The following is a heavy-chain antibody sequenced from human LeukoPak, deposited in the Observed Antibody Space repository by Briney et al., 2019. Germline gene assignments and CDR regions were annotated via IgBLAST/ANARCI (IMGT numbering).Heavy chain of an antibody. CDR2: IIPIFGTA. CDR3: ARDGRYYGSGSYTDI. J-gene: IGHJ3*02. Sequence: SVKVSCKASGGTFSSYAISWVRQAPGQGLEWMGGIIPIFGTANYAQKFQGRVTITADKSTSTAYMELSSLRSEDTAVYYRARDGRYYGSGSYTDIWGQGTMVTVSS. D-gene: IGHD3-10*01. CDR1: GGTFSSYA. V-gene: IGHV1-69*06.